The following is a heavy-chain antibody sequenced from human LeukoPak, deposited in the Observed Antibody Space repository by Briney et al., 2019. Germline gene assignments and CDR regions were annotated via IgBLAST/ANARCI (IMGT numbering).Heavy chain of an antibody. V-gene: IGHV3-30-3*01. Sequence: PGGSLRLSCAASGFTFSSYAMHWVRQAPGKGLEWVAVISYDGSNKYYADSVKGRFTISRDNSKNTLYLQMNSLRGEDTAVYYCARDLDIWGQGTMVTVSS. CDR2: ISYDGSNK. CDR1: GFTFSSYA. J-gene: IGHJ3*02. CDR3: ARDLDI.